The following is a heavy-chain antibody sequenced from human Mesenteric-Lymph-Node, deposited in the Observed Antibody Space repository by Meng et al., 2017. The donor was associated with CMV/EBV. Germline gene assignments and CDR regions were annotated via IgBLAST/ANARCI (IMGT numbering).Heavy chain of an antibody. CDR3: ARGDFWSGDFDY. CDR2: IYYSGST. V-gene: IGHV4-61*01. J-gene: IGHJ4*02. Sequence: VSGGSVSSGSYYWSWIRQPPGKGLEWIGYIYYSGSTNYNPSLKSRVTISVDTSKNQFSLKLSSVTAADTAVYYCARGDFWSGDFDYWGQGTLVTVSS. D-gene: IGHD3-3*01. CDR1: GGSVSSGSYY.